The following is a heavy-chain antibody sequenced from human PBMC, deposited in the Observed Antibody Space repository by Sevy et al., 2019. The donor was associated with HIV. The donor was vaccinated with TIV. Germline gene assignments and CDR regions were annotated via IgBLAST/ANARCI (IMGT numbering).Heavy chain of an antibody. V-gene: IGHV3-74*01. J-gene: IGHJ3*02. Sequence: GGSLRLSCAASGFTFSSYCMHWVRQAPGKGLVWVSRINSDGSSTTYADAVKGRFTISRDNDKKTLYLQMDRLRSEDTAGYYCDRDPYYYDSSGYPHGALDIWGQGTTLTVSS. CDR3: DRDPYYYDSSGYPHGALDI. CDR2: INSDGSST. CDR1: GFTFSSYC. D-gene: IGHD3-22*01.